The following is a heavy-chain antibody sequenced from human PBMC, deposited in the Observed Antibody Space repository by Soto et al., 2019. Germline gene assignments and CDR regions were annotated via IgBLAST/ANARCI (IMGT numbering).Heavy chain of an antibody. CDR1: GCSISNSY. CDR2: IYYSGGT. J-gene: IGHJ5*02. Sequence: PSETLSLTCTVSGCSISNSYRSWIRQPPGKGLEWIGYIYYSGGTYYNPSLKSRVTISVDTSKNQFSLTLSSVTAADTAVYYCARDGHDYGDYGWFDPWGQGTLVTVSS. V-gene: IGHV4-59*01. CDR3: ARDGHDYGDYGWFDP. D-gene: IGHD4-17*01.